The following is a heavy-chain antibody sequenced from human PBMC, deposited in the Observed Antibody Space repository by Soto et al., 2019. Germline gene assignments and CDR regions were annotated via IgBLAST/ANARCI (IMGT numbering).Heavy chain of an antibody. J-gene: IGHJ5*02. CDR3: GRDRSHYAGVGKIDP. Sequence: DVHLVESGGGLVKPGGSLRLSCAASGFNFSTYGMNWVRQAPGKGLEWVSSISSKGSYIYYTPSVKGRFTISGDNAKNSVYLQVNSLRAEDTAVYYCGRDRSHYAGVGKIDPWGQGTLVAVSS. CDR2: ISSKGSYI. CDR1: GFNFSTYG. V-gene: IGHV3-21*01. D-gene: IGHD3-10*01.